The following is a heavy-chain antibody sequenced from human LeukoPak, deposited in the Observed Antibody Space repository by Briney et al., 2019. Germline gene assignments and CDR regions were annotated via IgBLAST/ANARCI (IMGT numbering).Heavy chain of an antibody. V-gene: IGHV1-24*01. CDR3: ATSEYSSSSSRYFDL. CDR1: GYTLTELS. J-gene: IGHJ2*01. Sequence: ATSVKVSCKVSGYTLTELSMHWVRQAPGKGLEWMGGFDPEDGETIYAQKFQGRVTMTEDTSTDTAYMELSSLRPEDTAVYYCATSEYSSSSSRYFDLWGRGTLVTVSS. CDR2: FDPEDGET. D-gene: IGHD6-6*01.